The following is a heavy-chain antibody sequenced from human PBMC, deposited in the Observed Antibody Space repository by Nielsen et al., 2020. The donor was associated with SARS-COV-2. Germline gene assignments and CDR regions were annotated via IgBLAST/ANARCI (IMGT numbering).Heavy chain of an antibody. CDR3: AKTGSGSYYSPFDY. Sequence: GGSLRLSCAASGFTFSSYGMHWVRKAPGKGLEWVAVIWYDGSNKYYADSVKGRFTISRDNSNNMVYLQMNGLRAADTAVYYCAKTGSGSYYSPFDYWGQGTLVTVSS. CDR1: GFTFSSYG. V-gene: IGHV3-30*02. CDR2: IWYDGSNK. D-gene: IGHD3-10*01. J-gene: IGHJ4*02.